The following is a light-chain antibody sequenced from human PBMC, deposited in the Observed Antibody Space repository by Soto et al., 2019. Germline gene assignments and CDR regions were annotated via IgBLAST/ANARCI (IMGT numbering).Light chain of an antibody. CDR2: SND. V-gene: IGLV1-47*02. CDR3: ATWDDSLSGVV. CDR1: SSNIETHD. J-gene: IGLJ2*01. Sequence: QSALTQPPSASGTPGQRVTISCSGGSSNIETHDIYWHQQLPGSAPKLLIYSNDQRPSGVPDRFSASKSGTSASLAISGLRSEDEAEYFCATWDDSLSGVVFGGGTQLT.